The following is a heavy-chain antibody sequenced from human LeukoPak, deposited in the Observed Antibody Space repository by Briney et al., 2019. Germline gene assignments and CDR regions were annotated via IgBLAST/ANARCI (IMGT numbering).Heavy chain of an antibody. CDR2: ISSSSSYI. V-gene: IGHV3-21*01. CDR3: ARDKADTAMVSFDY. CDR1: GFTFSSYS. Sequence: GGSLRLSCAASGFTFSSYSMNWVRQAPGKGLEWVSSISSSSSYIYYADSVKGRFTISRDNAKNSLYLQMNSLRAEDTAVYYCARDKADTAMVSFDYWGQGTLVTVSS. D-gene: IGHD5-18*01. J-gene: IGHJ4*02.